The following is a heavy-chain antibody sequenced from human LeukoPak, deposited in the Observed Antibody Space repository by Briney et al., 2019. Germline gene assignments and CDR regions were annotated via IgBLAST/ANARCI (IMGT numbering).Heavy chain of an antibody. Sequence: KPSETLSLTCTVSGGSISSSSYYWGWIRQPPGKGLEWIGSIYYSGSTYYNPSLKSRVTISVDTSKNQFSLKLSSVTAADTAVYYCARLRGFGGYDYYMDVWGKGTKGTVSS. J-gene: IGHJ6*03. CDR2: IYYSGST. CDR1: GGSISSSSYY. V-gene: IGHV4-39*01. D-gene: IGHD3-10*01. CDR3: ARLRGFGGYDYYMDV.